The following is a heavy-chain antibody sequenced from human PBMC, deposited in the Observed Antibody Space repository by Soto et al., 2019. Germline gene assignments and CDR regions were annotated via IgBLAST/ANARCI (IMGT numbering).Heavy chain of an antibody. CDR2: INSDGSST. CDR3: ARVPLGDTSGYYWFDS. CDR1: GFTFSRYW. V-gene: IGHV3-74*01. D-gene: IGHD3-22*01. J-gene: IGHJ5*01. Sequence: EVQLVESGGGLVQPGGSLRLSCAASGFTFSRYWMHWVRQARGKGLVWVSRINSDGSSTTYADSVKGRFTISRDNAKNTLYLQMNSLRAEDTAVYYCARVPLGDTSGYYWFDSWGQGTLVTVSS.